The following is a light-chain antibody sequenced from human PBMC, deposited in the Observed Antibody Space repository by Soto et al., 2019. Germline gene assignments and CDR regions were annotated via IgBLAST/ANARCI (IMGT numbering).Light chain of an antibody. J-gene: IGLJ7*01. Sequence: QSVLTQPPSASGTPGQRVTISCSGSSSNIGSNTVNWYQQLPGTAPKLLIYSNNQRPSEVPDRFSGSKSGTSASLAISGLQSEDEADYYCAAWDDSLNGAVFGGGTQLTVL. CDR3: AAWDDSLNGAV. CDR2: SNN. CDR1: SSNIGSNT. V-gene: IGLV1-44*01.